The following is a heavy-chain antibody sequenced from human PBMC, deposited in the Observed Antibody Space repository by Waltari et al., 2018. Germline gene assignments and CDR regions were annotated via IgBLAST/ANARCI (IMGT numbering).Heavy chain of an antibody. D-gene: IGHD3-10*01. CDR1: GGSIRSGGYY. CDR3: ARDRHLRGSGSDAFDI. V-gene: IGHV4-31*03. J-gene: IGHJ3*02. CDR2: IYHSGST. Sequence: QVQLQESGPGLVKPSQTLSLTCTVPGGSIRSGGYYWSWIRQHPGKGLEWIGYIYHSGSTDYNPSLKSRVTISVDRSKNQFSLKLSSVTAADTAVYYCARDRHLRGSGSDAFDIWGQGTMVTVSS.